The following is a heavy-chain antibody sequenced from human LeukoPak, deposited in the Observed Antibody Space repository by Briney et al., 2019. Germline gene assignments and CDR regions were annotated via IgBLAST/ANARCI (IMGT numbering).Heavy chain of an antibody. CDR2: ISSSSSYI. CDR1: GFTFSSYS. J-gene: IGHJ6*03. V-gene: IGHV3-21*01. CDR3: TRDGDTTMVGGYCYYMDV. D-gene: IGHD5-18*01. Sequence: PGGSLRLSCAASGFTFSSYSMSWVRQAPGKGLEWVSSISSSSSYIYYADSVKGRFTISRDNAKNSLYLQMNSLRAEDTAVYYCTRDGDTTMVGGYCYYMDVWGKGTTVTVSS.